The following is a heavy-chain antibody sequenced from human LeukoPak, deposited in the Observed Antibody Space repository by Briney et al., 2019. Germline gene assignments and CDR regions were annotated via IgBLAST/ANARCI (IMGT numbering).Heavy chain of an antibody. J-gene: IGHJ4*02. CDR1: GGSISSYY. D-gene: IGHD1-26*01. Sequence: PSGTLSLTCTVSGGSISSYYWSWIRQPPGKGLEWIGYIYSSGTTNYNPSLKSRVTMSVHTSKSRFSLKLSSVTAADTAIYYCARVFGLRIGATGYFDYWGQGILVTVSS. V-gene: IGHV4-59*01. CDR2: IYSSGTT. CDR3: ARVFGLRIGATGYFDY.